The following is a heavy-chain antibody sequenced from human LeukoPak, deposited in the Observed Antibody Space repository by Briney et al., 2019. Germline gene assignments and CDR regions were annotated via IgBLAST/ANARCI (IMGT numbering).Heavy chain of an antibody. Sequence: ASVKVSCKVSGYTLTELSMHWVRRAPGKGLEWMGGFDPEDGETIYAQKFQGRVTMTEDTSTDTAYMELSSLRSEDTAVYYCATGHYDFWSGYPDYWGQGTLVTVSS. CDR1: GYTLTELS. J-gene: IGHJ4*02. CDR2: FDPEDGET. D-gene: IGHD3-3*01. V-gene: IGHV1-24*01. CDR3: ATGHYDFWSGYPDY.